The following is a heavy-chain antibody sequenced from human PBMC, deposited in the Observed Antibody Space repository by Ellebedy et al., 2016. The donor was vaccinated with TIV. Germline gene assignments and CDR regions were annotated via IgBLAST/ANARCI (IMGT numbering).Heavy chain of an antibody. CDR2: IGDKANSHFT. V-gene: IGHV3-72*01. D-gene: IGHD4-23*01. CDR3: ARIGYSSSDFDF. CDR1: GLSFSDHF. Sequence: GESLKISCATSGLSFSDHFMDWVRQAPGKGLEWVGRIGDKANSHFTQYAAYVKGRFTISRDDSKNSLSLQMNSLNTEDTALYYCARIGYSSSDFDFWGQGTLVTVSS. J-gene: IGHJ4*02.